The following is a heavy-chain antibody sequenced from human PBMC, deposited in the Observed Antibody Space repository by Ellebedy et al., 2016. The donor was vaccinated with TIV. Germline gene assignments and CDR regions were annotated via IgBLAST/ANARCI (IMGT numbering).Heavy chain of an antibody. CDR2: ITWNSAGK. D-gene: IGHD4-11*01. CDR1: GFTFDDYA. CDR3: AKDVGRLQYHYYAMDV. J-gene: IGHJ6*02. V-gene: IGHV3-9*01. Sequence: GGSLRLXXAASGFTFDDYAMHWVRQVPGKGLEWVSGITWNSAGKVYADSVKGRFTISRDNAKNSLYLEMNSLRAEDTALYYCAKDVGRLQYHYYAMDVWGQGTTVTVS.